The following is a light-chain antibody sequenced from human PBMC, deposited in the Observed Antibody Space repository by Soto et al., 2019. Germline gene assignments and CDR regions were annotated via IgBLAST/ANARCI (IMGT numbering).Light chain of an antibody. CDR3: CSYAGSYTFYV. V-gene: IGLV2-11*01. CDR2: DVS. CDR1: SSDVGGYNY. J-gene: IGLJ1*01. Sequence: QSALTQPRSVSGSPGQSVTISCTGTSSDVGGYNYVSWYQQHPGKAPKLMIYDVSKRPSGDPDRFSGSKSGNTASLTISGLQAEEEADYYCCSYAGSYTFYVFGTGTKVTVL.